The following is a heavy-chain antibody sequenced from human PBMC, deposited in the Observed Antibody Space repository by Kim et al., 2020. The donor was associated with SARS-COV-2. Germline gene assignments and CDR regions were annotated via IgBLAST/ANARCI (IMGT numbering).Heavy chain of an antibody. Sequence: GGSLRLSCAASGFTFSSYGMHWVRQAPGKGLEWVAVISYDGSNKYYADSVKGRFTISRDNSKNTLYLQMNSLRAEDTAVYYCAKDLTVVVPAAIWSADYYYYGMDVWGQGTTVTVSS. CDR1: GFTFSSYG. J-gene: IGHJ6*02. D-gene: IGHD2-2*01. CDR3: AKDLTVVVPAAIWSADYYYYGMDV. V-gene: IGHV3-30*18. CDR2: ISYDGSNK.